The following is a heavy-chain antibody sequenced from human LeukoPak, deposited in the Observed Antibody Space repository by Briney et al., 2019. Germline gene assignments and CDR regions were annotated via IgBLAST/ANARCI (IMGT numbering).Heavy chain of an antibody. CDR3: AIDVKWELTSWDY. CDR1: GYTFTRYG. V-gene: IGHV1-18*01. CDR2: ISAYNGNT. Sequence: ASVKVSCKASGYTFTRYGISWVRQAPGQGLEWMGWISAYNGNTHYAQKLQGRVTMTTDTSTSKAYMELRSLRSYDTAVYYCAIDVKWELTSWDYWGQGTLVTVSS. J-gene: IGHJ4*02. D-gene: IGHD1-26*01.